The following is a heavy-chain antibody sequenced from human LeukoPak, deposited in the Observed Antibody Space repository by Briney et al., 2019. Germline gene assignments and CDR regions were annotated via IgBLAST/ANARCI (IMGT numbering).Heavy chain of an antibody. D-gene: IGHD6-13*01. CDR1: GGSISSGGYY. J-gene: IGHJ1*01. V-gene: IGHV4-31*03. CDR3: ARDGVAAAGTPLSVQH. CDR2: IYYSGST. Sequence: PSQTLSLTCTVSGGSISSGGYYWSWIRQPPGKGLEWIGYIYYSGSTYYNPSLKSRVTISVDTSKNQFSLKLSSVTAADTAVYYCARDGVAAAGTPLSVQHWGQGTLVTVSS.